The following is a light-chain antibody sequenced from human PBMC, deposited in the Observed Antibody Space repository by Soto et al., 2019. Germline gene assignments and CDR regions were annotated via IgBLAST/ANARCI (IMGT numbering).Light chain of an antibody. CDR3: QQYGSLPWT. J-gene: IGKJ1*01. CDR1: QSVSANY. V-gene: IGKV3-20*01. Sequence: EIVLTQSPGTLSLSPGEEATLSCRASQSVSANYLAWYQQKPGQTPRPLISGASSRAIGIPDRFSGSGSGTDFTLTISRLEPEDFAVYYCQQYGSLPWTFGQGTKVEIK. CDR2: GAS.